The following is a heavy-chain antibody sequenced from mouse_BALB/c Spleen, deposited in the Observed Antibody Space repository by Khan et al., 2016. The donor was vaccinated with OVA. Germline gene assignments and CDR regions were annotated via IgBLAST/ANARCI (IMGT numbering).Heavy chain of an antibody. D-gene: IGHD1-1*02. CDR1: GYIFTSNW. J-gene: IGHJ2*01. Sequence: QVQLKESGAELVRPWASVKLSCKISGYIFTSNWICNVKQRSVQGLRWIARIYPGTNNTYYNQKLKYKTTLTPDKSSSTAYMQLSCLTSADCAVDVGCRGGGLYFFVYW. CDR2: IYPGTNNT. CDR3: CRGGGLYFFVY. V-gene: IGHV1S132*01.